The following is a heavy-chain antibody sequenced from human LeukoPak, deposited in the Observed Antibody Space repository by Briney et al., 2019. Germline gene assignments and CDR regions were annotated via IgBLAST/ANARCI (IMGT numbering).Heavy chain of an antibody. Sequence: ASVKLSCTASGYTFTSYGISWVRQAPGQGLEWMGRVSPYNGNTCYSERFQDRVTITKDTSTGTAYMDLRNLRTDDTAMYYCARNGRVRRVVKDLFEYWGQGTLVAVSS. V-gene: IGHV1-18*01. CDR1: GYTFTSYG. J-gene: IGHJ4*02. D-gene: IGHD3-10*01. CDR2: VSPYNGNT. CDR3: ARNGRVRRVVKDLFEY.